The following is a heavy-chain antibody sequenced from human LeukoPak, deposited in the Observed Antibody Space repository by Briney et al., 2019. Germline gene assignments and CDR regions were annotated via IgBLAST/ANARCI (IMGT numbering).Heavy chain of an antibody. J-gene: IGHJ4*02. V-gene: IGHV5-10-1*01. CDR1: GYSITSYW. CDR3: ARHVRGPYGSGSPIFDY. D-gene: IGHD3-10*01. Sequence: GESLRISCKGSGYSITSYWISWVRQMPGKGLEWMGRIDPSDSYTNYSPSFQGHVTISADKSISTAYLQWSSLKASDTAMYYCARHVRGPYGSGSPIFDYWGQGTLVTVSS. CDR2: IDPSDSYT.